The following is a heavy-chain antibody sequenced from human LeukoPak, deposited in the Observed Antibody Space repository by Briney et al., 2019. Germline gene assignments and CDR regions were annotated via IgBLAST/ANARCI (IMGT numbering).Heavy chain of an antibody. J-gene: IGHJ5*02. Sequence: ASVKVSCKASGYTFTSYGISWVRQAPGQGLEWMGWISAYNGNTNYAQKLQGRVTMNTDTSTSPAYMELRSLRSDDTAVYYCARDPAGIVVVPADANWFDPWGQGTLVTVSS. CDR3: ARDPAGIVVVPADANWFDP. CDR1: GYTFTSYG. CDR2: ISAYNGNT. V-gene: IGHV1-18*01. D-gene: IGHD2-2*01.